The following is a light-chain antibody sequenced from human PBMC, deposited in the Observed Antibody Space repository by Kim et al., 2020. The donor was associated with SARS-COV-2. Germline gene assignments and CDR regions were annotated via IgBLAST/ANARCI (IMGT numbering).Light chain of an antibody. CDR2: GNI. V-gene: IGLV1-40*01. CDR3: QSYDNSLSGCV. CDR1: SSNIGAGSD. Sequence: QSVLTQPPSVSGAPGRRVTISCTGSSSNIGAGSDVHWFQQLPGTAPKVLIYGNINRPSGIPDRFSGSKSGTSASLAITGLQAEDEADYYCQSYDNSLSGCVFGGWTQLTVL. J-gene: IGLJ3*02.